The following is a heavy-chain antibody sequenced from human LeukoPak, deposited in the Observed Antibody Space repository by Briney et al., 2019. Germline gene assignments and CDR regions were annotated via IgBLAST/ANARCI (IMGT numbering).Heavy chain of an antibody. J-gene: IGHJ4*02. D-gene: IGHD3-22*01. CDR1: GFTFSSYW. Sequence: GGSLRLSCAASGFTFSSYWMHWVRQAPGKGLVWVSRINTDGSSTSYADSVKGRFTISRDNAKNTLYLQMNSLRAEDTAVYYCARDSPLVPYYYDLYYFDYWGQGTLVTVSS. CDR3: ARDSPLVPYYYDLYYFDY. V-gene: IGHV3-74*01. CDR2: INTDGSST.